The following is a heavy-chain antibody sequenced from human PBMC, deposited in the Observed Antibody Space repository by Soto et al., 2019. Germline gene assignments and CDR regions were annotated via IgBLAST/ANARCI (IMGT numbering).Heavy chain of an antibody. J-gene: IGHJ6*02. CDR1: GYTFTSYY. D-gene: IGHD3-3*01. CDR2: INPSGGST. CDR3: ARDPSGTYYDFWSGYATGGMDV. Sequence: ASVKVSCKASGYTFTSYYMHWVRQAPGQGLEWIGIINPSGGSTSYAQKFQGRVTMTRDTSTSTVYMELSSLRSEDTAVYYCARDPSGTYYDFWSGYATGGMDVWGQGTTVTVSS. V-gene: IGHV1-46*01.